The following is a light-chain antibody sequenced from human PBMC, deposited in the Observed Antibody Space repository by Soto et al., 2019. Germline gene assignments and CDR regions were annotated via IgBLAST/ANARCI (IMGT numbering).Light chain of an antibody. Sequence: DIQMTQSPSSVSASVGDRVTITCRASQGVRNWLAWYQQKPGEAPKLLIYAASTLRRGVPSRFRGSVSGTDFTFTITSLQPEDFATYYCQQAYSFPYTFGQGTKLEIK. CDR3: QQAYSFPYT. CDR2: AAS. V-gene: IGKV1-12*01. J-gene: IGKJ2*01. CDR1: QGVRNW.